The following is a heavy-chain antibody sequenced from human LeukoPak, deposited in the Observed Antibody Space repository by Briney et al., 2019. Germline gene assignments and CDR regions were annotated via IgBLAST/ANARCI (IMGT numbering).Heavy chain of an antibody. V-gene: IGHV4-4*07. CDR2: IYTSGST. D-gene: IGHD6-13*01. J-gene: IGHJ6*02. CDR1: GGSISSYY. Sequence: SETLSLTCTVSGGSISSYYWSWIRQPAGKGLEWIGRIYTSGSTNYNPSLKSRVTMSVDTSKNQFSLELSSVTAADTAVYYCARAGAYSSSWSPMDVWGQGTTVTVSS. CDR3: ARAGAYSSSWSPMDV.